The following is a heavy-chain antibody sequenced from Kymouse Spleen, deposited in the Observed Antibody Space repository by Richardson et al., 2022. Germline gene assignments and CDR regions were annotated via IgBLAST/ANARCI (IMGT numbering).Heavy chain of an antibody. CDR1: GFTFSSYG. J-gene: IGHJ6*02. Sequence: QVQLVESGGGVVQPGRSLRLSCAASGFTFSSYGMHWVRQAPGKGLEWVAVISYDGSNKYYADSVKGRFTISRDNSKNTLYLQMNSLRAEDTAVYYCAKGLLWFGEFYYYGMDVWGQGTTVTVSS. D-gene: IGHD3-10*01. CDR3: AKGLLWFGEFYYYGMDV. V-gene: IGHV3-30*18. CDR2: ISYDGSNK.